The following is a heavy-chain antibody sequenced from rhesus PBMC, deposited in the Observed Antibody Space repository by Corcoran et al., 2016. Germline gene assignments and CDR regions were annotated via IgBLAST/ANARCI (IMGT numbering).Heavy chain of an antibody. J-gene: IGHJ2*01. Sequence: QVQLQESGPGLVKPSETLSLTCAVSGGSISSGYYYWSWIRQPPGKGLEWIGYITDNGRTTYYPSLKSRVTTSRDTSKNQFSLKLSSVTAADTAVYYCARRNTVYWYFDLWGPGTPITISS. CDR2: ITDNGRT. V-gene: IGHV4-122*02. CDR3: ARRNTVYWYFDL. CDR1: GGSISSGYYY. D-gene: IGHD4-23*01.